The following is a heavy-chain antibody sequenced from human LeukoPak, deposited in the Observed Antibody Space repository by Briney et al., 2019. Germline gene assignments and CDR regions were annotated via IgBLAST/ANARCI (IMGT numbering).Heavy chain of an antibody. D-gene: IGHD3-10*02. CDR1: GFTFSSYS. CDR3: ARDPALSITMLYAFDI. Sequence: PGGSLRLSCAASGFTFSSYSMNWVRQAPGKGLEWVSSISSSSSYIYYADSVKGRFTISRDNAKNSLYLQMNSLRAEDTAVYYCARDPALSITMLYAFDIWGQGTMVTVSS. CDR2: ISSSSSYI. V-gene: IGHV3-21*01. J-gene: IGHJ3*02.